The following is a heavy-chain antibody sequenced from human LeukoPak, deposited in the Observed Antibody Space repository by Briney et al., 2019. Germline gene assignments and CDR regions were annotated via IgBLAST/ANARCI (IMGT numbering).Heavy chain of an antibody. V-gene: IGHV1-2*02. CDR1: GYTFTGYH. D-gene: IGHD3-3*01. J-gene: IGHJ4*02. Sequence: GASVKVSCKASGYTFTGYHMHWVRQAPGQGLEWMGWINPNSGGTNYAQKFQGRVTMTRDTSISTAYMELSRLRSDDTAVYYCARTYYDFWSGRTSAFDYWGQGTLVTVSS. CDR3: ARTYYDFWSGRTSAFDY. CDR2: INPNSGGT.